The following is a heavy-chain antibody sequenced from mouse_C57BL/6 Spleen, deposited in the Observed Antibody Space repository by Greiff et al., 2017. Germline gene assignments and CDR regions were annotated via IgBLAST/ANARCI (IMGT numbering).Heavy chain of an antibody. V-gene: IGHV1-26*01. CDR2: INPNNGGT. J-gene: IGHJ3*01. CDR3: ARGGTGTWRFAY. D-gene: IGHD4-1*01. Sequence: EVQLQQSGPELVKPGASVKISCKASGYTFTDYYMNWVKQSHGKSLEWIGDINPNNGGTSYNQKFKGKATLTVDKSSSTAYMELRSLTSEDSAVYYCARGGTGTWRFAYWGQGTLVTVSA. CDR1: GYTFTDYY.